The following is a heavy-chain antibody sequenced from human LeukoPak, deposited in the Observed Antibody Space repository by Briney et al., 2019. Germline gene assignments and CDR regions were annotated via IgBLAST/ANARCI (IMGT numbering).Heavy chain of an antibody. CDR3: ARDLRGHIVVVTAGFDY. Sequence: GGSLRLSCAASGFTFSSYWMSWVRQAPGKGLEWVANIKQDGSEKYYVDSVKGRLTISRDNAKNSLYLQMNSLRAEDTAVYYCARDLRGHIVVVTAGFDYWGQGTLVTVSS. J-gene: IGHJ4*02. D-gene: IGHD2-21*02. V-gene: IGHV3-7*01. CDR1: GFTFSSYW. CDR2: IKQDGSEK.